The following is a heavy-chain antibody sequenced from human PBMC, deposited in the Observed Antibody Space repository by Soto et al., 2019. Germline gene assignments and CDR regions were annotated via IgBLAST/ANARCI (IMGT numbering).Heavy chain of an antibody. CDR3: ARIGGYHGPLDY. CDR1: GVSISSYF. J-gene: IGHJ4*02. Sequence: PSETLSLTCSVSGVSISSYFWSWIRQPPGRGLEWIGYTYYRGSTNYSPSLKSRVAISLDTSENRFSLKVNSVTAADTAVYYCARIGGYHGPLDYWGQGTPVTVSS. D-gene: IGHD3-16*02. V-gene: IGHV4-59*01. CDR2: TYYRGST.